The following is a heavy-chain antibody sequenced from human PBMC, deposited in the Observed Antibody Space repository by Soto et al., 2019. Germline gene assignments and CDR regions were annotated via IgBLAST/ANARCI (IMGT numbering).Heavy chain of an antibody. V-gene: IGHV3-23*01. J-gene: IGHJ4*02. CDR3: AKKYDSSGYYLDY. CDR1: GFTFSSYA. Sequence: PGGSLRLSCAASGFTFSSYAMTWVRQAPGKGLEWVSVISGSGGSTYFADSVKGRFTISRDNSKNTLYLQMSSLRAEDTALYYCAKKYDSSGYYLDYGAQETLVTVSS. D-gene: IGHD3-22*01. CDR2: ISGSGGST.